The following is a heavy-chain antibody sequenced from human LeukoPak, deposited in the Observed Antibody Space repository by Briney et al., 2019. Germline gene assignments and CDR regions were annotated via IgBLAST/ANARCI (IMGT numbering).Heavy chain of an antibody. CDR3: ARDKAAAGTFGNDY. Sequence: PGGSLRLSCAASGFTFSSYWMHWVRQAPGKGLVWVSRINTDGSSTSYADSVKGRFTISRDNAKNTLYLQMNSLRAEDTAVYYCARDKAAAGTFGNDYWGQGTLVTVSS. CDR1: GFTFSSYW. D-gene: IGHD6-13*01. V-gene: IGHV3-74*01. CDR2: INTDGSST. J-gene: IGHJ4*02.